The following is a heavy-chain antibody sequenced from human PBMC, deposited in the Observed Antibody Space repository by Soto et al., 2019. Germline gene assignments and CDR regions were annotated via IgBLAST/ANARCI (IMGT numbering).Heavy chain of an antibody. CDR2: VYWNDDK. CDR3: AHLNPREYYFSS. J-gene: IGHJ4*02. Sequence: SGPTLVNPTQTLTLPCTFSGFSLSTSQVGVVWIRQPPGKALEWLARVYWNDDKYYSLSLNSRLTLSNETSKNQGVLTMTNMDPVNTPKYYGAHLNPREYYFSSWAKGALVTV. V-gene: IGHV2-5*01. CDR1: GFSLSTSQVG.